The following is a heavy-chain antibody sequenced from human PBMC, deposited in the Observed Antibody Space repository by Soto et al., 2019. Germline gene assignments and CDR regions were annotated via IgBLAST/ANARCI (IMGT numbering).Heavy chain of an antibody. CDR2: INAGNGTT. V-gene: IGHV1-3*01. J-gene: IGHJ4*02. D-gene: IGHD2-15*01. Sequence: ASVKVSCKASGYTFTSYAMHWVRQAPGQRLEWIGWINAGNGTTHYADSVKGRFTISRDNSRNTLSLQMNSLRAEDTAVYYCAKWRYCSGGTCYSDSWGQGTLVTVSS. CDR1: GYTFTSYA. CDR3: AKWRYCSGGTCYSDS.